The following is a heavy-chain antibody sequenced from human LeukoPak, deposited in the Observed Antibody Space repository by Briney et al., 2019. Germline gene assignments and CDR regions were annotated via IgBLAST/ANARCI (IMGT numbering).Heavy chain of an antibody. J-gene: IGHJ4*02. V-gene: IGHV3-30*18. CDR3: AKANVEWELLRLALDF. D-gene: IGHD4-23*01. Sequence: GGSLRLSCVASGFTFNDNPMHWVRQAPGKGLEWVALISSDGRTEYYVDSVKGRFRVTRDNSKSTMFLQMHSLRPEDTAIYFCAKANVEWELLRLALDFWGPGTLVPVSS. CDR2: ISSDGRTE. CDR1: GFTFNDNP.